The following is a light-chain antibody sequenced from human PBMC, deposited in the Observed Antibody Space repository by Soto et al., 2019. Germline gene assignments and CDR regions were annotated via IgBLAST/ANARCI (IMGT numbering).Light chain of an antibody. V-gene: IGLV2-8*01. CDR3: SSFAGNSDSV. Sequence: QSALTQPPSASGSPGQSVTISCTGTSSDVGGYNYVSWYQQHPGKAPKLMISEVSKRPSGVPDRFSGSKSGNTASLTVSGHQAEDEADYCCSSFAGNSDSVFGGGTKLTVL. CDR1: SSDVGGYNY. CDR2: EVS. J-gene: IGLJ2*01.